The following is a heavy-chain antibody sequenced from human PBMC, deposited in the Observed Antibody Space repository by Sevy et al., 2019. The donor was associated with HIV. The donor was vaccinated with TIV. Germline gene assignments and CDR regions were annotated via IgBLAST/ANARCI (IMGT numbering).Heavy chain of an antibody. CDR1: GFTFDDYA. Sequence: GGSLRLSCAASGFTFDDYAMHWVRQAPGKGLESVSGISCNSGSIGYADSVKGRFTISRDNAKNSLYLQMNSLRVEDPALYYCANYTVGATTGGGGYDYWGQGTMVTVSS. CDR2: ISCNSGSI. CDR3: ANYTVGATTGGGGYDY. J-gene: IGHJ4*03. D-gene: IGHD1-26*01. V-gene: IGHV3-9*01.